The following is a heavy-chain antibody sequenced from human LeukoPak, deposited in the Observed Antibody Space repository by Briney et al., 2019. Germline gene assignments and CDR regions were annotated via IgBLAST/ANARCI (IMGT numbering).Heavy chain of an antibody. CDR1: GGSISSYY. CDR3: ARGRESSGWFFYYYMDV. Sequence: SETLSLTCTVSGGSISSYYWSWIRQPPGKGLQWIGEINHSGSTNYNPSLKSRVTISVDTSKNQFSLKLSSVTAADTAVYYCARGRESSGWFFYYYMDVWGKGTTVTISS. D-gene: IGHD6-19*01. J-gene: IGHJ6*03. V-gene: IGHV4-34*01. CDR2: INHSGST.